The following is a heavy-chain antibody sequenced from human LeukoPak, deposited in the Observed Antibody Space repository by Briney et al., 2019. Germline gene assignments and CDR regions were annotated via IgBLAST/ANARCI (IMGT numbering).Heavy chain of an antibody. CDR1: GFNFANHA. V-gene: IGHV3-30-3*01. CDR3: ARDKRSGYYYGPYDY. D-gene: IGHD3-22*01. J-gene: IGHJ4*02. Sequence: GGSLRLSCAASGFNFANHAMHWVRQAPGKGLEWVAVISYDGSNKYYADSVKGRFTISRDNSKNTLYLQMNSLRAEDTAVYYCARDKRSGYYYGPYDYWGQGTLVTVSS. CDR2: ISYDGSNK.